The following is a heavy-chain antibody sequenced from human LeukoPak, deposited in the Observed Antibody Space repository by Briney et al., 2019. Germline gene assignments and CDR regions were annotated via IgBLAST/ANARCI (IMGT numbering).Heavy chain of an antibody. D-gene: IGHD1-26*01. Sequence: GGSLRLSCTASGFTFGDYALSWVRQAPGKGLEWVGFISRNTYGGTTEYAASVKGRFTISRDDSKSIAYLQMNSLKAADTSVYYCATLRGGTYYTFDYWGQGTLVTVSS. CDR3: ATLRGGTYYTFDY. J-gene: IGHJ4*02. CDR1: GFTFGDYA. V-gene: IGHV3-49*04. CDR2: ISRNTYGGTT.